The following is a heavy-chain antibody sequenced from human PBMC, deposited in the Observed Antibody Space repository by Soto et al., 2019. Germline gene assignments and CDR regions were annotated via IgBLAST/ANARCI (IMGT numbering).Heavy chain of an antibody. J-gene: IGHJ5*02. D-gene: IGHD2-2*01. Sequence: SETLSLTSTVVGGSMSGYYCSWIRPPPGKGLEWIGYIYYIGSTNYNPSLKSRVPISVDTSKNQFSLKLSSVTAADTAVYYCARNYCSSTSCSHNWFDPWGQGTLVTVSS. V-gene: IGHV4-59*08. CDR3: ARNYCSSTSCSHNWFDP. CDR2: IYYIGST. CDR1: GGSMSGYY.